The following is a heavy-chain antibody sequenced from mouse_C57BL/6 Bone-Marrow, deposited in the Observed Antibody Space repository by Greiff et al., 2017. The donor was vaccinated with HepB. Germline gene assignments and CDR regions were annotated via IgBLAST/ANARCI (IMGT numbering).Heavy chain of an antibody. D-gene: IGHD2-1*01. J-gene: IGHJ4*01. CDR1: GFTFSSYA. V-gene: IGHV5-4*01. CDR2: ISDGGSYT. CDR3: ARHRGNFYYAMDY. Sequence: EVQGVESGGGLVKPGGSLKLSCAASGFTFSSYAMSWVRQTPEKRLEWVATISDGGSYTYYPDNVKGRFTISRDNAKNNLYLQMSSLRSEDTALYYCARHRGNFYYAMDYWGQGTSVTVSS.